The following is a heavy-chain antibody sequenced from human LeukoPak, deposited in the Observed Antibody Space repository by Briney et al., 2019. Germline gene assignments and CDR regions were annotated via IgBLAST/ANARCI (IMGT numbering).Heavy chain of an antibody. CDR2: IIPIFDTA. V-gene: IGHV1-69*05. D-gene: IGHD6-13*01. J-gene: IGHJ3*02. CDR1: GGTFSSYG. CDR3: ARDRGERDSSWSLPAHGFDI. Sequence: ESSVKASCKTSGGTFSSYGISWVRQAPGQGLEWMGRIIPIFDTANYAQKFQGRVTITTDESTSTAYMELSSLRSEDTAVYYCARDRGERDSSWSLPAHGFDIWGQGTMVTVSS.